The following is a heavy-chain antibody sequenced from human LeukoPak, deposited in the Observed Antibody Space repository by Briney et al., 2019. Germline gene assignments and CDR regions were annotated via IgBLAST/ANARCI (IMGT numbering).Heavy chain of an antibody. CDR2: ISGSGGST. D-gene: IGHD3-10*01. J-gene: IGHJ3*02. CDR3: ASRGRIFIVPYAFDI. Sequence: PGGSLRLSCAASGFTFSSYAMSWVRQAPGKGLEWVSAISGSGGSTYYADSVKGRFTISRGNSKNTLYLQMNSLRAEDTAVYYCASRGRIFIVPYAFDIWGQGTMVTVSS. V-gene: IGHV3-23*01. CDR1: GFTFSSYA.